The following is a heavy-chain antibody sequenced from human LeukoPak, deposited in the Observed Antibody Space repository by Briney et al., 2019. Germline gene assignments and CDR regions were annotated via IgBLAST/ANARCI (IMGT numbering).Heavy chain of an antibody. D-gene: IGHD5-24*01. Sequence: GGSLRLSCAASGFTVSSNYMSWVRQAPGKGLEWVSIIYSGGSTFYADSVKGRFTISRDNSKNTLYLQMNSLRAEDTAVYYCAKSGYNRFDYWGQGTLVTVSS. CDR3: AKSGYNRFDY. CDR2: IYSGGST. J-gene: IGHJ4*02. V-gene: IGHV3-53*01. CDR1: GFTVSSNY.